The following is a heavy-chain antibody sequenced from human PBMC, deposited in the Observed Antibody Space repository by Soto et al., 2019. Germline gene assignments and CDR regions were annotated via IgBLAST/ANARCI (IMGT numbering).Heavy chain of an antibody. CDR1: GDSISSGGHS. V-gene: IGHV4-30-4*01. Sequence: QVQLQESGPGLVKPSETLSLTCSVSGDSISSGGHSWNWIRQAPGKRLEWIGDIYNNGGTYFNPSLTGRVIMSVDTAKNQFSLRLTSVTAEDTAVYYCAREGGVWGTSRRTNPYYYDFWGRGTLVTVSP. D-gene: IGHD3-16*01. CDR3: AREGGVWGTSRRTNPYYYDF. CDR2: IYNNGGT. J-gene: IGHJ4*02.